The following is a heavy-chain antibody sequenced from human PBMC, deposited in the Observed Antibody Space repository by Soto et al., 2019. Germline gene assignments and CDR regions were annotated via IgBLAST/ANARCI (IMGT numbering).Heavy chain of an antibody. D-gene: IGHD2-15*01. V-gene: IGHV1-18*01. Sequence: QVQLVQSGAEVKKPGASVKVSCKASGYTFTSYGISWVRQAPGQGLEWMGWISAYNGNTNYAQKLQGRVTMTTDTSTSTAYMEPRSLRSDDTAVYYCARDRPNTVVTRAIPYFDYWGQGTLVTVSS. CDR1: GYTFTSYG. J-gene: IGHJ4*02. CDR2: ISAYNGNT. CDR3: ARDRPNTVVTRAIPYFDY.